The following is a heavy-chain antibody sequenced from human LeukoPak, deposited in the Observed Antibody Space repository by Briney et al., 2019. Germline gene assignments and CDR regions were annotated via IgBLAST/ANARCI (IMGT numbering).Heavy chain of an antibody. CDR1: GGSFSGYY. CDR2: INHSGST. CDR3: ASSKGIAALDY. D-gene: IGHD2/OR15-2a*01. V-gene: IGHV4-34*01. Sequence: ASETLSLTCAVYGGSFSGYYWSWIRQLPGKGLEWIGEINHSGSTNYNPSLKGRVTISVDTSKNQFSLKLSSVTAADTAVYYCASSKGIAALDYWGQGTLVTVSS. J-gene: IGHJ4*02.